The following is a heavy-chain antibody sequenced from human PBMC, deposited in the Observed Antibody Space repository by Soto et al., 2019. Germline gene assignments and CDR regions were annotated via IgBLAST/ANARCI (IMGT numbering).Heavy chain of an antibody. CDR3: AEGVQVVPTYYYYGMDV. J-gene: IGHJ6*02. V-gene: IGHV1-69*13. D-gene: IGHD2-8*02. CDR2: IIPIFGTA. CDR1: GGTFSSYA. Sequence: SVKVSCKASGGTFSSYAISWVRQAPGQGLEWMGGIIPIFGTANYAQKFQGRVTITADESTSTAYMELSSLRFEDTAVYYCAEGVQVVPTYYYYGMDVWGQGTTVTVSS.